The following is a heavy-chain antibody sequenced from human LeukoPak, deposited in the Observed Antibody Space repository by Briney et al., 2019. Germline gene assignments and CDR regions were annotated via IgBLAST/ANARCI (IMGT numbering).Heavy chain of an antibody. CDR1: GGSISSSSYY. CDR3: ARVYSSQDYYFDY. V-gene: IGHV4-39*07. J-gene: IGHJ4*02. D-gene: IGHD6-13*01. Sequence: SETLSLTCTVSGGSISSSSYYWGWIRQPPGKGLEWIGSIYYSGSTYYNPSLKSRVTISVDTSKNQFSLKLSSVTAADTAVYYCARVYSSQDYYFDYWGQGTLVTVSS. CDR2: IYYSGST.